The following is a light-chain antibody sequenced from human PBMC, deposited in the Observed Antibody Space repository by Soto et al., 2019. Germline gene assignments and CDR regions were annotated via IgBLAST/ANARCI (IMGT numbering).Light chain of an antibody. CDR1: QSVSSN. J-gene: IGKJ2*01. V-gene: IGKV3-15*01. CDR2: GAS. Sequence: EIVMTQSPDTLSVSPGERATLSCRASQSVSSNLAWYQHKPGQAPRLLIFGASTRATGIPARFSGSGSGTEFTLTISSLQSEDFAVYHCQQYNNWPYTFGQGTTLEIK. CDR3: QQYNNWPYT.